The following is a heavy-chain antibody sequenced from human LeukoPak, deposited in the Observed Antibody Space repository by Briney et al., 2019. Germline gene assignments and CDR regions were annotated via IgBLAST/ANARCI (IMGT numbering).Heavy chain of an antibody. CDR3: ARESGSSFFDY. CDR1: GVSISSYY. V-gene: IGHV4-4*07. D-gene: IGHD1-26*01. Sequence: SETLSLTCTVSGVSISSYYWSWIRQPAGKGLEWIGRIYTSGSTNYNPSLKSRVTISVDKSKNQFSLKLSSVTAADTAVYYCARESGSSFFDYWGQGTLVTVSS. J-gene: IGHJ4*02. CDR2: IYTSGST.